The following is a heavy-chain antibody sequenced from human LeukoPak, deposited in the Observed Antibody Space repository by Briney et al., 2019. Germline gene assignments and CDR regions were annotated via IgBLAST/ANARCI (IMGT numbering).Heavy chain of an antibody. D-gene: IGHD3-10*01. CDR1: GFTFSSYW. CDR3: ARDPLPMDNWFVP. Sequence: GGSLRLSCAASGFTFSSYWMSWVRQAPGKGLEWVANIKQDGSEKYYVDSVKGRFTISRDNAKNSLYLQMNSLRAEDTAVYYCARDPLPMDNWFVPWGQGTLVTVSS. V-gene: IGHV3-7*01. J-gene: IGHJ5*02. CDR2: IKQDGSEK.